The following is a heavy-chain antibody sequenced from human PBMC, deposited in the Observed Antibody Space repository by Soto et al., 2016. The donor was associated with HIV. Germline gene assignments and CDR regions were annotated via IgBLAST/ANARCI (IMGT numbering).Heavy chain of an antibody. Sequence: EVQLVESGGGLVQPGGSLRLSCAASRFTFSSYWMHWVRQAPGKGLVWVSRVNSDGSRISYADSVKGRFTISRDNAKNTLYLQMNSLRAEDTAVYYCARGGEYYDILTGYWGQGTLVTVVL. J-gene: IGHJ4*02. V-gene: IGHV3-74*01. CDR1: RFTFSSYW. CDR2: VNSDGSRI. CDR3: ARGGEYYDILTGY. D-gene: IGHD3-9*01.